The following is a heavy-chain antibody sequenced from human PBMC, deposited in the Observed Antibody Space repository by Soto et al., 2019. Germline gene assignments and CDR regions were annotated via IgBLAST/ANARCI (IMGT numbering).Heavy chain of an antibody. J-gene: IGHJ4*02. Sequence: PGESMKISCEVSGYTLTNYWIAWVRQMPGKGLEWMGIIYPGDSDTRYSPSFQGQVTISADKSISTAYLQWSSLKASDTAMYYCARIVVRAVASPTPVPYDYSGQGTLVTVSS. CDR2: IYPGDSDT. D-gene: IGHD2-15*01. V-gene: IGHV5-51*01. CDR1: GYTLTNYW. CDR3: ARIVVRAVASPTPVPYDY.